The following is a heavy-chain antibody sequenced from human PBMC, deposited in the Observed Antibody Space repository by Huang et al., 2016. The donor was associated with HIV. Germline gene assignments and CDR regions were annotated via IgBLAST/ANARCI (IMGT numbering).Heavy chain of an antibody. D-gene: IGHD3-3*01. CDR1: GGYFSHYY. CDR2: ISAGVAP. J-gene: IGHJ2*01. Sequence: QVQLEQWGAGQLKPSETLSLTCAVSGGYFSHYYWTWLRQTPGKGFEWIGAISAGVAPTDHPSLTTRVARSLGPSRCQFSLRRKSVIAADSGIYYLARGHYNFGSGSSTSWYFDLWGRGILVTVAS. V-gene: IGHV4-34*02. CDR3: ARGHYNFGSGSSTSWYFDL.